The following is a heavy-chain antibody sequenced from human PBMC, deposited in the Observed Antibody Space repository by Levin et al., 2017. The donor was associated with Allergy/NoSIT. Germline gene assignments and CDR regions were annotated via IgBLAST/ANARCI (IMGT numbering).Heavy chain of an antibody. CDR2: INKDGSEK. CDR1: EFTFTSYW. V-gene: IGHV3-7*04. D-gene: IGHD4-11*01. CDR3: ARGPYDYSKGVDY. Sequence: GGSLRLSCAASEFTFTSYWITWVRQAPGKGLEWVANINKDGSEKYYLDSVKGRFTISRDNAKNSLYLQMNSLRAEDTAVYYCARGPYDYSKGVDYWGQGTLVTVSS. J-gene: IGHJ4*02.